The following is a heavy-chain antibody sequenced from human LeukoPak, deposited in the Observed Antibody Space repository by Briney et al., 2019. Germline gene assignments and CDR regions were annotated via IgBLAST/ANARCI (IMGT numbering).Heavy chain of an antibody. Sequence: GGSLRLSCAASGLTFRSYWMSWVRQAPGKGLEWVANIHPDGGTKNYVDSVKGRFTISRDNAANSLYLQMNSLRAEDTAVYYCASTFPYCSGGTCALGGQGTLVIVSS. J-gene: IGHJ4*02. V-gene: IGHV3-7*01. CDR1: GLTFRSYW. D-gene: IGHD2-15*01. CDR3: ASTFPYCSGGTCAL. CDR2: IHPDGGTK.